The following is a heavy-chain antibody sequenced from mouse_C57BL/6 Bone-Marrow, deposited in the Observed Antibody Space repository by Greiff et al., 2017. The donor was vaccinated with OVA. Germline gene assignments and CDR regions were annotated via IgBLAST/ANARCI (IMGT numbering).Heavy chain of an antibody. D-gene: IGHD3-3*01. CDR2: ISSGGDYI. CDR3: TRGGDVGAMDY. Sequence: DVQLQESGEGLVKPGGSLKLSCAASGFTFSSYAMSWVRQTPEKRLEWVAYISSGGDYIYYADTVKGRFTISRDNARNTLYLQMSSLKSEDTAMYYCTRGGDVGAMDYWGQGTSVTVSS. CDR1: GFTFSSYA. V-gene: IGHV5-9-1*02. J-gene: IGHJ4*01.